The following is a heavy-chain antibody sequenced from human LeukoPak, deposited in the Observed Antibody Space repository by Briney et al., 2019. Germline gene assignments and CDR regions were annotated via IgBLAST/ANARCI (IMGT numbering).Heavy chain of an antibody. V-gene: IGHV4-59*01. J-gene: IGHJ6*03. CDR3: ARYSGSYSYYYYYYYMDV. CDR1: GGSISSYY. D-gene: IGHD1-26*01. CDR2: IYYSGST. Sequence: PSETLSLTCTVSGGSISSYYWSWIRQPPGKGLEWIGYIYYSGSTNYNPSLKSRVTISVDTSKNQFSLKLSSVTAADTAVYYCARYSGSYSYYYYYYYMDVWGKGTTVTVSS.